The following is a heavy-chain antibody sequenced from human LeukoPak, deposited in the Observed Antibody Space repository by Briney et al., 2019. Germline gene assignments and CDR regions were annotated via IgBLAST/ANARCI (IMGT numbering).Heavy chain of an antibody. V-gene: IGHV4-34*01. CDR3: ARGRGWFGELRKRWFAP. CDR1: AGSFSGYY. CDR2: INHSGST. Sequence: PSETLSLTCAVYAGSFSGYYWSWIRQPPGQGLDWIGEINHSGSTNYNPSLKSRVTISVDMSKNQFSLELSSVTAADTAVYYCARGRGWFGELRKRWFAPWGQGTLVTVSS. J-gene: IGHJ5*02. D-gene: IGHD3-10*01.